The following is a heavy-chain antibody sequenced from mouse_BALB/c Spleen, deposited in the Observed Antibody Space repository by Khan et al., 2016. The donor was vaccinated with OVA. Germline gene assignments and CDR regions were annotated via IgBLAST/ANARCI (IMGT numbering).Heavy chain of an antibody. CDR1: GYSITSDYA. CDR3: ARKNYYGYAMDY. J-gene: IGHJ4*01. D-gene: IGHD1-1*01. V-gene: IGHV3-2*02. Sequence: VQLKESGPGLVKPSQSLSLTCTVTGYSITSDYAWYWIRQFPGNKLEWMGYISYGGSTSYNPSLKSRISITRDTSKNQFFLQLNSVTTEDTATYYCARKNYYGYAMDYWGQGTSVTVSS. CDR2: ISYGGST.